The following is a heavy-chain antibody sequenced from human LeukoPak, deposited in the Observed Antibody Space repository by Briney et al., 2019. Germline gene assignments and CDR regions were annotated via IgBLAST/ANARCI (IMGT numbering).Heavy chain of an antibody. J-gene: IGHJ4*02. CDR3: ARSGNLFDY. CDR1: GGSISTYY. CDR2: IYYSGST. D-gene: IGHD4-23*01. Sequence: PSETLSLTRTVSGGSISTYYWSWIRQPPGKGLEWIGYIYYSGSTNYNPSLKSRVTISVDTSKNQFSLKLSSLTAADTAVYYCARSGNLFDYWGQGTLVTVSS. V-gene: IGHV4-59*01.